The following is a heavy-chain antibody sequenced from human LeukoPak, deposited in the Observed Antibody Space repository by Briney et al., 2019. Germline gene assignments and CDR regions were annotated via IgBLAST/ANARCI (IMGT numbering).Heavy chain of an antibody. CDR3: ARDGILGYCSSTSCFAYGMDV. D-gene: IGHD2-2*01. Sequence: GGSLRLSCAASGFTFSSHWMTWVRQAPGKGLEWVANIKEDGTRKNYMDSVKGRFTISRDNAKNSLYLQMSGLRAEDTALYYCARDGILGYCSSTSCFAYGMDVWGQGTTVTVSS. J-gene: IGHJ6*02. CDR2: IKEDGTRK. CDR1: GFTFSSHW. V-gene: IGHV3-7*03.